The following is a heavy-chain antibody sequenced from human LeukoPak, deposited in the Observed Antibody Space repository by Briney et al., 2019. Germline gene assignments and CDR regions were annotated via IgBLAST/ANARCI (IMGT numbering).Heavy chain of an antibody. CDR2: IYYSGST. D-gene: IGHD2-15*01. CDR1: GGSISSYY. CDR3: AREVVVAARGYFVY. J-gene: IGHJ4*02. Sequence: SETLSLTCTVSGGSISSYYWSWIRQPPGKGLEWIGYIYYSGSTNYNPSLKSRVTISVDTSKNQFSLKLSSVTAADTAVYYCAREVVVAARGYFVYWGQGTLVTVSS. V-gene: IGHV4-59*08.